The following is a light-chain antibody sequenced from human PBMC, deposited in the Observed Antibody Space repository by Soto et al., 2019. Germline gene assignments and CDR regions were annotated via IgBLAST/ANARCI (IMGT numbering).Light chain of an antibody. J-gene: IGLJ1*01. V-gene: IGLV2-14*03. CDR3: SADAVSRTYV. CDR1: SSDVGAYNF. CDR2: NVY. Sequence: QSALTQPASVSGSPGQSITISCTGTSSDVGAYNFVSWHQQHPGKAPQLMIYNVYDRPSGISYLFSGSKAGNTASLTISGLQGEDEADYYCSADAVSRTYVFGTGTQLTVL.